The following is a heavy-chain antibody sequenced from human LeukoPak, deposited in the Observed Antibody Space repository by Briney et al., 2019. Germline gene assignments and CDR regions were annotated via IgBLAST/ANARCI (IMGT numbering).Heavy chain of an antibody. V-gene: IGHV4-39*01. CDR2: INYSGST. CDR3: ARLTWIQPDY. CDR1: GGSISSSSYY. J-gene: IGHJ4*02. D-gene: IGHD5-18*01. Sequence: SETLSLTCTVSGGSISSSSYYWGWIRQPPGKGLEWIGSINYSGSTYYNPSLKSRVTISVDTSKNQFSLKLSSVTAADTAVYYCARLTWIQPDYWGQGTLVTVSS.